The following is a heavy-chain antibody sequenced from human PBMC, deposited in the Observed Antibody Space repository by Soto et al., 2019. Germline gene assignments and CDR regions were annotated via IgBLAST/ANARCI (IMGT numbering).Heavy chain of an antibody. Sequence: QVQLQESGPGLVKPSETLSLTCTVSGGSISSYYWHWIRQSPGKGLEWIGYIYYSGTTNYNPSLKSRVTISLDTSKTQFSLNLRSVTAADTAVYCCARESGYERYFDYWGLGTLVTVSS. CDR2: IYYSGTT. V-gene: IGHV4-59*01. CDR1: GGSISSYY. CDR3: ARESGYERYFDY. D-gene: IGHD5-12*01. J-gene: IGHJ4*02.